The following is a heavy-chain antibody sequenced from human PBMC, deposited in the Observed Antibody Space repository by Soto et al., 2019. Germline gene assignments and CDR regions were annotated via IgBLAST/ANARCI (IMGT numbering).Heavy chain of an antibody. Sequence: GGSLRLSSAASGFTFSNYWMSWVRQAPGKGLEWVANIKHDGREKYYVDSVKGRFTISRDNAKNSLYLQMNSLRAEDTAVYYCARASPDNAFDIWGQGTKVTVSS. CDR1: GFTFSNYW. J-gene: IGHJ3*02. D-gene: IGHD3-9*01. V-gene: IGHV3-7*01. CDR2: IKHDGREK. CDR3: ARASPDNAFDI.